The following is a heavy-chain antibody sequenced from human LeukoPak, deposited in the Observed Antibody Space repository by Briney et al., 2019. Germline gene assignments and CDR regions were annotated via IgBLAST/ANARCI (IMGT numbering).Heavy chain of an antibody. CDR2: IRSSGTT. CDR1: GFTFGTHT. Sequence: GGSLSLSCTTSGFTFGTHTMHWFRQAPGKGLQWIGFIRSSGTTQYAASVKGRFTISRDDSKSIAYLQMNSLKTEDTAVYCTRDRFYVWFDPWGQGTLVTVSS. V-gene: IGHV3-49*03. CDR3: TRDRFYVWFDP. D-gene: IGHD3-16*01. J-gene: IGHJ5*02.